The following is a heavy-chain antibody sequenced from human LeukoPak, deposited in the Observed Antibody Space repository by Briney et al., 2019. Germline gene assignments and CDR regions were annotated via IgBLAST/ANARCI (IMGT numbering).Heavy chain of an antibody. V-gene: IGHV3-30*18. J-gene: IGHJ4*02. D-gene: IGHD2-21*02. CDR3: AKDERWRRSDFHGGFDY. CDR1: GFTFSSYG. Sequence: PGRSLRLSCAASGFTFSSYGIHWVRQAPGKGLEWVAFISYDGSTKYYADSVEGRFTITRDNSKNTLYVQMNSLRAEDTAVYYCAKDERWRRSDFHGGFDYWGQGALVTVSS. CDR2: ISYDGSTK.